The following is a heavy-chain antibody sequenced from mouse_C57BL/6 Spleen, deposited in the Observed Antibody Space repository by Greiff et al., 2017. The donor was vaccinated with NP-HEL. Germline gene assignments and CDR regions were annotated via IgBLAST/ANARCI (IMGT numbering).Heavy chain of an antibody. Sequence: QVQLKQSGPELVKPGASVKISCKASGYAFSSSWMNWVKQRPGKGLEWIGRIYPGDGDTNYNGKFKGKATLTADKSSSTAYMQLSSLTSEDSAVYFCATAQAPYWGQGTLVTVSA. CDR1: GYAFSSSW. V-gene: IGHV1-82*01. CDR2: IYPGDGDT. J-gene: IGHJ3*01. D-gene: IGHD3-2*02. CDR3: ATAQAPY.